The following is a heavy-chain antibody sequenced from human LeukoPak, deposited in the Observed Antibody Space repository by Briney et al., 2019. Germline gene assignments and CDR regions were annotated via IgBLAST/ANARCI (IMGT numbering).Heavy chain of an antibody. CDR2: ISSSSSYI. J-gene: IGHJ4*02. D-gene: IGHD2-21*02. CDR3: AKDERAYCGGDCYLDY. CDR1: GFTFSSYS. V-gene: IGHV3-21*01. Sequence: GGSLRLSCAASGFTFSSYSMNWVRQAPGKGLEWVSSISSSSSYIYYADSVKGRFTISRDNSKNTLYLQMNSLRAEDTAVYYCAKDERAYCGGDCYLDYWGQGTLVTVSS.